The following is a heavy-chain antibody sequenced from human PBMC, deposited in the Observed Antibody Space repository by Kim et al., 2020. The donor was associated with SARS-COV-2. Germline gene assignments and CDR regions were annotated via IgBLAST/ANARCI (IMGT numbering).Heavy chain of an antibody. J-gene: IGHJ1*01. Sequence: SETLSLTCTVSGGSVSNYYWSWIRQSPGKGLEWIGYIYYSGSNSGSANYNPSLKSRVSISVDTSKNQFSLKLSSVTAADTAVYYCATSGGYGSSFQHWGQGNLVSVSS. CDR1: GGSVSNYY. CDR3: ATSGGYGSSFQH. CDR2: IYYSGSNSGSA. D-gene: IGHD6-13*01. V-gene: IGHV4-59*02.